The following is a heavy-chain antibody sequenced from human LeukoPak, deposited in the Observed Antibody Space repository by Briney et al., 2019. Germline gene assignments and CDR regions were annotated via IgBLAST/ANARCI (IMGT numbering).Heavy chain of an antibody. J-gene: IGHJ4*02. CDR3: VKDRWVDY. D-gene: IGHD4-23*01. CDR2: ISSDGGST. V-gene: IGHV3-64D*06. Sequence: GGSLRLSCSVSGFTISSYAMHWVRQAPGKGLEYVSSISSDGGSTFYADSVKGRFTVSRDNSRNTLSLQMSSLRTEDTAVYYCVKDRWVDYWGQGTLVTVSS. CDR1: GFTISSYA.